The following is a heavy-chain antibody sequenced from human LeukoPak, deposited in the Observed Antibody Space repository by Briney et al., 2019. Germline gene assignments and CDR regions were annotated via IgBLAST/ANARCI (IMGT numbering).Heavy chain of an antibody. CDR2: LDYDGNT. V-gene: IGHV4-59*01. Sequence: SETLSPTCAVSGGSINTYYWAWIRQPRGKALEWIGYLDYDGNTNYNPSLKGRVTISVDTSKTQLSLKLASVTAEDTAVYYCARDSGATPNQINWFDPWGQGTLVTVSS. J-gene: IGHJ5*02. D-gene: IGHD1-26*01. CDR3: ARDSGATPNQINWFDP. CDR1: GGSINTYY.